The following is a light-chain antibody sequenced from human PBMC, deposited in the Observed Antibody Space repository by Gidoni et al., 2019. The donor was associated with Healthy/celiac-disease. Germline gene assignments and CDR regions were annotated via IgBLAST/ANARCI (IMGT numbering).Light chain of an antibody. CDR3: QQYDDLPT. CDR1: QDISNY. CDR2: DAS. Sequence: DIQMTQSPSSLSASVGDRVTITCQASQDISNYLNWYQQKPGKAPKLLIYDASNLETGVPSRFSGSGSGTDFTVTINSLQPEDIATYYCQQYDDLPTFGQGTRLEIK. V-gene: IGKV1-33*01. J-gene: IGKJ5*01.